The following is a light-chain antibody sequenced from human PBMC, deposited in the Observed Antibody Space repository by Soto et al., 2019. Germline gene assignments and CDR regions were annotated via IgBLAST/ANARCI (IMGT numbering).Light chain of an antibody. CDR1: QLFSSN. V-gene: IGKV3-15*01. Sequence: EIVLRQSPATLSVAPGESVTLSCRASQLFSSNLAWYQRRPGQAPRLLIYGSSTRATGVPARFSGSASGTEFTLTISSLQSEDFGVYYCQQYNDWPRTFGQGTRLEI. J-gene: IGKJ5*01. CDR2: GSS. CDR3: QQYNDWPRT.